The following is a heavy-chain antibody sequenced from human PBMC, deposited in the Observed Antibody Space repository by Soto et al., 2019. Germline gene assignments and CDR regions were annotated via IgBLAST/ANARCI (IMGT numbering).Heavy chain of an antibody. V-gene: IGHV4-59*01. J-gene: IGHJ6*03. CDR3: ARALGAPNSYYMDV. D-gene: IGHD3-16*01. CDR2: IYYSGST. Sequence: SETLSLTCTVSGGSISSYYWSWIRQPPGKGLEWIGYIYYSGSTNYNPSLKSRVTISVDTSKNQFSLKLSSVTAADTAVYDCARALGAPNSYYMDVWGKGTTVTVSS. CDR1: GGSISSYY.